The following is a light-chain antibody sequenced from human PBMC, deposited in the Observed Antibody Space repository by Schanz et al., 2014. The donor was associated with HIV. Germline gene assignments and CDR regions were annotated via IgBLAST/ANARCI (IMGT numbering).Light chain of an antibody. CDR2: AVT. J-gene: IGLJ3*02. Sequence: QSALTQPPSASGSPGQSVTISCTGTRSDIGTYDFVSWYQQHPGQAPKLLIYAVTDRPSGVSNRFSGSKSGNTASLTIYGLQAEDEADYYCSSYAGSNNLVFGGGTKLTVL. CDR3: SSYAGSNNLV. V-gene: IGLV2-8*01. CDR1: RSDIGTYDF.